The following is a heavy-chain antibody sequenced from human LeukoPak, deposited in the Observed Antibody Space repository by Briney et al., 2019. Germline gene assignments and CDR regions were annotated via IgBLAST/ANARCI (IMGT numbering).Heavy chain of an antibody. CDR1: GFTFNSNG. Sequence: PGGSLRLSCAASGFTFNSNGMHWVRQAPGKGLEGVALIWYDGSNKYYADSVKGRFTISRDNSENTLYLQMNSLRVEDTAVYYCAFEGGDLKRFDYWGQGTLVTVSS. J-gene: IGHJ4*02. D-gene: IGHD2-21*01. V-gene: IGHV3-33*01. CDR2: IWYDGSNK. CDR3: AFEGGDLKRFDY.